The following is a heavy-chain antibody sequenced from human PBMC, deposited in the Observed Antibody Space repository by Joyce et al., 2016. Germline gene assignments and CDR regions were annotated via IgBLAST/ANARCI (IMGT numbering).Heavy chain of an antibody. V-gene: IGHV3-66*01. D-gene: IGHD2-2*01. J-gene: IGHJ4*02. CDR1: GFTVSSNY. CDR2: IYRGGST. CDR3: AGGGADAIFDY. Sequence: EVQLVESGGGLVQPGGSLRLSCAASGFTVSSNYMNWVRQAPGKGLEWVSVIYRGGSTYYADSVKGRFTISRDNSKNTLYLQVNSLRVEDTAVYYCAGGGADAIFDYWGQGAPVTVSS.